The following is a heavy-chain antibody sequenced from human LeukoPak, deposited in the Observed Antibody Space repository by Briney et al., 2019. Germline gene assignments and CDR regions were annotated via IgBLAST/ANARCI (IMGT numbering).Heavy chain of an antibody. V-gene: IGHV1-18*01. J-gene: IGHJ4*02. CDR1: GYTFTSYG. D-gene: IGHD3-10*01. CDR2: ISAYNGNT. Sequence: ASVKVSCKASGYTFTSYGISWVRQAPGQGLEWMGWISAYNGNTNYAQKLQGRVTMTTDTSTSTAYMELRSLRSDDTAVYYCARVLRDRGSRSYYNGAFDYWGQGTLVTVSS. CDR3: ARVLRDRGSRSYYNGAFDY.